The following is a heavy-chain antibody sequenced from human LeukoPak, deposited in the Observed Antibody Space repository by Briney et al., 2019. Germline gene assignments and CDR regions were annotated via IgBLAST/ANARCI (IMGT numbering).Heavy chain of an antibody. CDR3: AKDIVVVPAEGWFDY. CDR1: GLTFSSYA. J-gene: IGHJ4*02. V-gene: IGHV3-23*01. D-gene: IGHD2-2*01. CDR2: ISGSGGST. Sequence: GGSLRLSCAASGLTFSSYAMSWVRQAPGKGLEWVSVISGSGGSTYYADSVKGRFTISRDNSKNTLYLQMNSLRAEDTAVYYCAKDIVVVPAEGWFDYWGQGTLVTVSS.